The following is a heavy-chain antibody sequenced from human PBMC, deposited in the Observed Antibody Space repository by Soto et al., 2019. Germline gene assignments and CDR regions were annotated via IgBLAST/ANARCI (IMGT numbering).Heavy chain of an antibody. D-gene: IGHD2-2*01. J-gene: IGHJ5*02. CDR1: GYKFTTFW. CDR2: IDPTDSFT. V-gene: IGHV5-10-1*01. Sequence: EESLKISCTPSGYKFTTFWLNWVRQTPGKGLEWLGRIDPTDSFTNYSPPFEGHVTISVDRSISTAYLQWNSLQASDTAIYYCAKRGKESTRSFWFDPWGQGTLVTVSS. CDR3: AKRGKESTRSFWFDP.